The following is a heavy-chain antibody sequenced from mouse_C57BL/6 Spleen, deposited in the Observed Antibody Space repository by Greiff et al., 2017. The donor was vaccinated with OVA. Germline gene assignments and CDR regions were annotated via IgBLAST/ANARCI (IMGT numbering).Heavy chain of an antibody. CDR3: ARDHGYAMDY. J-gene: IGHJ4*01. Sequence: EVQVVESEGGLVQPGSSMKLSCTASGFTFSDYYMAWVRQVPEKGLEWVANINYDGSSTYYLDSLKSRFIISRDNAKNILYLQMSSLKSEDTATYYCARDHGYAMDYWGQGTSVTVSS. D-gene: IGHD1-1*02. CDR2: INYDGSST. V-gene: IGHV5-16*01. CDR1: GFTFSDYY.